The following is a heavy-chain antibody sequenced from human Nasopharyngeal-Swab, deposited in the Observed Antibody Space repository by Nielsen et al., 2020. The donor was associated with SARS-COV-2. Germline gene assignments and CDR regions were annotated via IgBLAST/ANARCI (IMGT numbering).Heavy chain of an antibody. CDR2: IFGGGSI. D-gene: IGHD2-15*01. CDR3: ARDKLPGGYYYYYGMDV. Sequence: GSLKISCAASGFSVTNNYMSWVRQAPGKGLEWVSVIFGGGSIYYADSVKGRFTISRDNSKNTIYLQMNSLRAEDTAVYYCARDKLPGGYYYYYGMDVWGQGTTVTVSS. J-gene: IGHJ6*02. V-gene: IGHV3-66*01. CDR1: GFSVTNNY.